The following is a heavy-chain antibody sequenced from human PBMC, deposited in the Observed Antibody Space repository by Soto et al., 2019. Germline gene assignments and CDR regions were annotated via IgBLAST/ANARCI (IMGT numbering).Heavy chain of an antibody. Sequence: QVQLVQSGAEVKKPGASVKVSCKTSGYKFTTYGVSWVRQAPGQGLEWMGWISGHNGHTNYAQTFQGRGTMTTDTSTTTAYLALRSLRSADTAVYYCARYQPYSTGYYYVDPWGQGTLAIVTS. CDR3: ARYQPYSTGYYYVDP. D-gene: IGHD6-19*01. V-gene: IGHV1-18*01. CDR2: ISGHNGHT. J-gene: IGHJ5*02. CDR1: GYKFTTYG.